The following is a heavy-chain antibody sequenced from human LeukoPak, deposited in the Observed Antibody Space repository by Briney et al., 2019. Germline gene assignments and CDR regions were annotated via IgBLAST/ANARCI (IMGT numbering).Heavy chain of an antibody. V-gene: IGHV1-18*01. CDR1: GYTFTSYG. CDR3: AREEYYYDSSGYYDKDGHDAFDF. CDR2: ISAYNGNT. D-gene: IGHD3-22*01. J-gene: IGHJ3*01. Sequence: EASVKVSCKASGYTFTSYGISWVRQAPGQGLEWMGWISAYNGNTNYAQKLQGRVTMTTDTSTSTAHMELRSLRSDDTAVYYCAREEYYYDSSGYYDKDGHDAFDFWGQGTMVTVSS.